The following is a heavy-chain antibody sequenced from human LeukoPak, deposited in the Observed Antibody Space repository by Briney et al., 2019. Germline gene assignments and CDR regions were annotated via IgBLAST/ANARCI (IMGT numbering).Heavy chain of an antibody. V-gene: IGHV4-59*01. CDR3: ARAYYYDSLSDAFDI. Sequence: SETLSLTCAVYGGSFSSYYWSWIRQPPGKGLEWIGYIYYSGSTNYNPSLKSRVTISVDTSKNQFSLKLSSVTAADTAVYYCARAYYYDSLSDAFDIWGQGTMVTVSS. CDR2: IYYSGST. J-gene: IGHJ3*02. D-gene: IGHD3-22*01. CDR1: GGSFSSYY.